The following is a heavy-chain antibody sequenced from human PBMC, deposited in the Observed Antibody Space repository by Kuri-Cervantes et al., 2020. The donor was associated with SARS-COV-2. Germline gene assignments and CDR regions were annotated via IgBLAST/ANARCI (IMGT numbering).Heavy chain of an antibody. CDR1: GSSISSYY. V-gene: IGHV4-59*01. D-gene: IGHD1-26*01. CDR2: IYYSGST. J-gene: IGHJ5*02. Sequence: ESLKIYCTVSGSSISSYYWSWIRQPPGKGLEWIGYIYYSGSTNYKPSLKSRVTISVDMSKNQFSLKLSSVTAAETAVYYCARGEWELSRPGDYIWFDPWGQGTLVTVSS. CDR3: ARGEWELSRPGDYIWFDP.